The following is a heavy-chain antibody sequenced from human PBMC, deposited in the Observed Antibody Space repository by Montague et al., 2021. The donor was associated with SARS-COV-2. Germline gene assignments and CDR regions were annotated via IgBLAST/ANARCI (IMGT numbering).Heavy chain of an antibody. D-gene: IGHD3-9*01. J-gene: IGHJ5*02. CDR1: GDSVSSDSYF. Sequence: SETLSLTCLVSGDSVSSDSYFWAWIRQSPGKGLEWFGSLFHRGDTYPNPSLKDPLIMSVATSNNRFSLNLSPASAADTAVYYCASHRVRYLVLSGYSGHFDVWGQGSLVTVSS. CDR2: LFHRGDT. CDR3: ASHRVRYLVLSGYSGHFDV. V-gene: IGHV4-39*01.